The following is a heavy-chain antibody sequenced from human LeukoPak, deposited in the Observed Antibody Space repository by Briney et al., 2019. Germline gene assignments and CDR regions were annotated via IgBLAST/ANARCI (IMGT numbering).Heavy chain of an antibody. Sequence: GASVKVSCKASGGTFSSYAISWVRQAPGQGLEWMGGIIPTFGTANYAQKFQGRVTITADESTSTAYMELSSLRSEDTAVYYCARVYYDILTGYLGGDWFDPWGQGTLVTVSS. CDR3: ARVYYDILTGYLGGDWFDP. V-gene: IGHV1-69*13. D-gene: IGHD3-9*01. CDR1: GGTFSSYA. J-gene: IGHJ5*02. CDR2: IIPTFGTA.